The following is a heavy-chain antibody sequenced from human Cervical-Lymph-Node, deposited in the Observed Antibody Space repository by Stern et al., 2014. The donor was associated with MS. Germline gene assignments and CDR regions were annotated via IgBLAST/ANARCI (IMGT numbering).Heavy chain of an antibody. V-gene: IGHV2-5*02. CDR1: GFSLSTSGVG. D-gene: IGHD1-1*01. CDR2: IYWDDEK. J-gene: IGHJ4*02. Sequence: VTLRESGPTLVKPTQTLTLTCTFSGFSLSTSGVGVVRIRQPPGKAPEWLALIYWDDEKRYSPSLKSRVTITKDTSKNQVVLTMANMDPVDTATYYCAHSGSAYYFDYWGQGTLVTVSS. CDR3: AHSGSAYYFDY.